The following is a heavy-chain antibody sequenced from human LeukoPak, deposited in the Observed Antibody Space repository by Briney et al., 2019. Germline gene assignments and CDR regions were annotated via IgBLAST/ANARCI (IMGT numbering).Heavy chain of an antibody. V-gene: IGHV3-21*04. J-gene: IGHJ4*02. CDR2: ISSSSSYI. D-gene: IGHD3-9*01. CDR3: AKLSGIRGTHLVISD. Sequence: KTGGSLRLSCAASGFTFSSYSMNWVRQAPGKGLEWVSSISSSSSYIYYADSVKGRFTISRDNSKNTLYLLMNSLRADDTAVYFCAKLSGIRGTHLVISDWGQGTLVTVSS. CDR1: GFTFSSYS.